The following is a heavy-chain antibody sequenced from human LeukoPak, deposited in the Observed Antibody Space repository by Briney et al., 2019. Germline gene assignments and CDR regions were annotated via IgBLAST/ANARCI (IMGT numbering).Heavy chain of an antibody. CDR1: GYTFTGYY. J-gene: IGHJ4*02. CDR3: ARDSDIVVVPGDFDY. Sequence: ASVKVSCKASGYTFTGYYLHWVRQAPGQGLEWIGWINPNSGGTNYAQKFQGRVTMTRDTSISAAYMELSRLRSDDTAVYYCARDSDIVVVPGDFDYWGQGTLITVSS. V-gene: IGHV1-2*02. D-gene: IGHD2-2*01. CDR2: INPNSGGT.